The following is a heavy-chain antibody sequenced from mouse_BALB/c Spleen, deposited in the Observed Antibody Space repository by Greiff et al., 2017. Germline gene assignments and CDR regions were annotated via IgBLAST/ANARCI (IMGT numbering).Heavy chain of an antibody. CDR3: ARGAWEAWFAD. CDR1: GFTFTAYY. D-gene: IGHD4-1*01. J-gene: IGHJ3*01. V-gene: IGHV7-3*02. Sequence: EVKLMESGGGLVQPGGSLRLSCATSGFTFTAYYMSWVRQPPGKALEWLGFIRNKANGYTTEYSASVKGRFTISKDNSQSILYLQMNTLRAEDSAAYYCARGAWEAWFADWGQGTLVTVSA. CDR2: IRNKANGYTT.